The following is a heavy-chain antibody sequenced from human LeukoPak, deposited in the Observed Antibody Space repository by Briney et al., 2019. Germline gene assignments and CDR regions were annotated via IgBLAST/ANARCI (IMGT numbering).Heavy chain of an antibody. CDR2: ISYDGSNK. CDR1: GFTFSSYA. Sequence: GGSLRLSCAASGFTFSSYAMHWVRQAPGKGLEWVAVISYDGSNKYYADSVKGRFTISRDNSKNTLYLQMNSLRAEDTAVYYCARDERIQLWSGYFDYWGQGTLVTVSS. D-gene: IGHD5-18*01. J-gene: IGHJ4*02. V-gene: IGHV3-30-3*01. CDR3: ARDERIQLWSGYFDY.